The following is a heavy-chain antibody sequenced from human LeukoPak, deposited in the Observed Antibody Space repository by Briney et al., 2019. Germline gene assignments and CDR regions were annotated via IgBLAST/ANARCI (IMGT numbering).Heavy chain of an antibody. CDR2: ISDDGNNK. V-gene: IGHV3-30*18. D-gene: IGHD4-17*01. CDR3: AKDGMTTVTRPDY. J-gene: IGHJ4*02. CDR1: GFTVSSYG. Sequence: GGSLRLSCAASGFTVSSYGMHWVRQAPGKGLEWGAVISDDGNNKYYADSVKGRFTISRDNSKNTLYLQMNSLRAEDTAVYYCAKDGMTTVTRPDYWGQGTLVTVSS.